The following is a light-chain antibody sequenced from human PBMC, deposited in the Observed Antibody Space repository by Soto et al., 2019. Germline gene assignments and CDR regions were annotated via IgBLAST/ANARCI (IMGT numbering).Light chain of an antibody. CDR2: GAS. J-gene: IGKJ1*01. V-gene: IGKV3-15*01. Sequence: EIVMTQSPATLSVSPGERATLSCRASQSVSSNLAWYQQTPGQAPRLRIYGASTRATGIPARFSGSRSVTEFTLTISSLQSEDFAVDYCQHYNNWPRTFGQGTKVEIK. CDR1: QSVSSN. CDR3: QHYNNWPRT.